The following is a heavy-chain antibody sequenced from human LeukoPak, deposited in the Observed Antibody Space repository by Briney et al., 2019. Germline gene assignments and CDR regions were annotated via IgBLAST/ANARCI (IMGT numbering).Heavy chain of an antibody. CDR2: INSDGTII. CDR1: GGSISSSSYY. Sequence: ETLSLTCTVSGGSISSSSYYWGWVRQDPGKGLVWVSRINSDGTIIGYADSVKGRFTISRDNAKNTLYLQMNSLRADDTAVYYCARSMYCGGDCYYYFDYWGQGTLVTVAS. CDR3: ARSMYCGGDCYYYFDY. D-gene: IGHD2-21*02. J-gene: IGHJ4*02. V-gene: IGHV3-74*01.